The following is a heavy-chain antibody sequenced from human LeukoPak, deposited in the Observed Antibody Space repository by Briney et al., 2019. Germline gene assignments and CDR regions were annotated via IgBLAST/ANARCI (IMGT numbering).Heavy chain of an antibody. D-gene: IGHD5-18*01. J-gene: IGHJ5*01. CDR2: ISWNSGSM. CDR3: ARDLGYSQFDS. CDR1: GFTFDDYA. V-gene: IGHV3-9*01. Sequence: PGGSLRLSCAASGFTFDDYAMYWVRQAPGKGLEWVSGISWNSGSMGYADSVKGRFTISRDNAKNSLYLQMNSLRADDTAVYYCARDLGYSQFDSWGQGTLVTVSS.